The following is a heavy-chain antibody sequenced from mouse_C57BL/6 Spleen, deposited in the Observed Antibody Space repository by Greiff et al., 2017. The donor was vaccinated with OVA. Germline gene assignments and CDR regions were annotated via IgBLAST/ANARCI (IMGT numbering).Heavy chain of an antibody. V-gene: IGHV5-4*01. J-gene: IGHJ3*01. CDR1: GFTFSSYA. Sequence: EVQLQESGGGLVKPGGSLKLSCAASGFTFSSYAMSWVRQTPEKRLEWVATFSDGGSYTYYPDNVKGRFTISRDNAKNNLYLQMSHLKSEDTAMYHCARGGYDYDGFAYWGQGTLVTVSA. CDR3: ARGGYDYDGFAY. CDR2: FSDGGSYT. D-gene: IGHD2-4*01.